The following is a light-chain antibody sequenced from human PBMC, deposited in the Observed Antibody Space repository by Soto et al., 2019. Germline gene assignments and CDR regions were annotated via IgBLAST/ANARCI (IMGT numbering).Light chain of an antibody. CDR2: DVT. V-gene: IGLV2-14*01. J-gene: IGLJ3*02. Sequence: QSVLTQPASVFGSPGQSITISCTATSSDVGGYNYVSWYQQYPGKAPQLMISDVTNRPSGVSNRFSGSKSGNTASLTISGLQAEDEADYYCSSYTSSSTLVFGGGTKVTVL. CDR1: SSDVGGYNY. CDR3: SSYTSSSTLV.